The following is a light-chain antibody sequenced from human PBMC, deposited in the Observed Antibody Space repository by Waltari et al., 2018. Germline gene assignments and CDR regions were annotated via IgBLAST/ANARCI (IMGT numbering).Light chain of an antibody. Sequence: DIVLTQSPATLSLPPADTATPSCRASQSIGSYLAWYQQKPGQAPRLLIYDASNRATGIPARFSGSGSETDFTLTISSLEPEDFVVYYCQQRSNWPPGYTFGQGTKLEIK. J-gene: IGKJ2*01. CDR3: QQRSNWPPGYT. CDR1: QSIGSY. V-gene: IGKV3-11*01. CDR2: DAS.